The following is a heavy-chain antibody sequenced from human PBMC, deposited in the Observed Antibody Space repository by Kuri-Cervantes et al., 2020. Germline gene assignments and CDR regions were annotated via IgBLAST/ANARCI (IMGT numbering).Heavy chain of an antibody. CDR3: ARYYYDSSGPRGDAFVI. CDR2: IYYSGST. D-gene: IGHD3-22*01. J-gene: IGHJ3*02. V-gene: IGHV4-59*01. Sequence: SETLSLTCTVSGGSISSYYWSWIRQPPGKGLEWIGYIYYSGSTNYNPSLKSRVTISVDTSKNQFSLKLSSVTAADTAVYYCARYYYDSSGPRGDAFVIWGQGTMVTVSS. CDR1: GGSISSYY.